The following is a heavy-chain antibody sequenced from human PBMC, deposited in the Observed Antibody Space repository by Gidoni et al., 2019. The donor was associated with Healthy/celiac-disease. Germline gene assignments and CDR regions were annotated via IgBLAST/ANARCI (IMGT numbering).Heavy chain of an antibody. V-gene: IGHV3-21*01. CDR3: ARDEAPGAELVRVDY. J-gene: IGHJ4*02. CDR1: GFTFSSYS. CDR2: IRSRSSYI. D-gene: IGHD6-6*01. Sequence: VQLLESGGGLVKPAGSLRLAWAASGFTFSSYSMNGVRQAPGKGLEWGSSIRSRSSYIYYADSVKGRFTISSDNANNSLYLKMNRLRAEDTAVYYCARDEAPGAELVRVDYWGQGTLVTVSS.